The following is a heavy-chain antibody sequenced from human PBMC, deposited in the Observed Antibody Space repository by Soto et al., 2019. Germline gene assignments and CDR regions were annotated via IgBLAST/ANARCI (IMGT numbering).Heavy chain of an antibody. CDR2: INPNSGGT. CDR1: GYTFTSYY. CDR3: ARPAETNGGNGGGADRCHYDC. V-gene: IGHV1-2*02. D-gene: IGHD2-21*01. J-gene: IGHJ4*02. Sequence: VTVSCKASGYTFTSYYMHCVRQAPGQGLEWMGWINPNSGGTNYAQKFQGRVTMTRDTSISTAYMELSRLRSEDTAVYYCARPAETNGGNGGGADRCHYDCWGRGT.